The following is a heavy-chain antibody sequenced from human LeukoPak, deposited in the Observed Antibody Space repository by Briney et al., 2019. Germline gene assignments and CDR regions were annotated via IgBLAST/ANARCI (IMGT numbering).Heavy chain of an antibody. D-gene: IGHD3-16*01. CDR2: ISGNGFTI. Sequence: HPGGSLRLSCAASGFFFDEFAMHWVRQVQGKGLEWVSEISGNGFTIGYAEPVKGRFTISRDNAKDFLYLQMDSLRPEDTALYYCVKASPTSTQGMDVWGQGTSVTVSS. V-gene: IGHV3-9*01. CDR3: VKASPTSTQGMDV. J-gene: IGHJ6*02. CDR1: GFFFDEFA.